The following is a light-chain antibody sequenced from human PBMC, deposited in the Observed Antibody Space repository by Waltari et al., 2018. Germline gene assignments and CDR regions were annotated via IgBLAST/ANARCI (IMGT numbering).Light chain of an antibody. CDR3: QQYNSRPFT. V-gene: IGKV3-15*01. CDR1: QSVSNH. Sequence: ALSCRASQSVSNHLAWYQQRPGQAPRLLIYGASSRAAGVPARFSGSGSGTEFTLSIDSLQSEDFALYFCQQYNSRPFTFGPGTQVDIK. CDR2: GAS. J-gene: IGKJ3*01.